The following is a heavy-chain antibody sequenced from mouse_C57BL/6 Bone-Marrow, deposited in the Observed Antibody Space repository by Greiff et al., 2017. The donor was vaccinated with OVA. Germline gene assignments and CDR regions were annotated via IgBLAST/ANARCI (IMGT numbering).Heavy chain of an antibody. J-gene: IGHJ2*01. CDR1: GYTFTSYW. CDR3: AREFYYSKGY. V-gene: IGHV1-50*01. D-gene: IGHD2-5*01. Sequence: QVQLQQPGAELVKPGASVKLSCKASGYTFTSYWMQWVKQRPGQGLEWIGEIDPSDSYTNYNQKFKGKATLTVDTSSSTAYMQLSSLTSEDSADYYCAREFYYSKGYWGQGTTLTVSS. CDR2: IDPSDSYT.